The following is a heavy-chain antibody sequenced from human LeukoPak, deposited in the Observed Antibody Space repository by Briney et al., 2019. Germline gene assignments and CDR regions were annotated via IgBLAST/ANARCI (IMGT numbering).Heavy chain of an antibody. V-gene: IGHV1-69*04. D-gene: IGHD4-23*01. Sequence: GSSVKVSCKASGGTFSSYAISWVRQAPGQGLEWMGRIIPILGIANYAQKFQGRVTITADKSTSTAYMELSSLRSEDTAVYYCARDPEVVNYGDYGGDREYFQHWGQGTLVTVSS. J-gene: IGHJ1*01. CDR3: ARDPEVVNYGDYGGDREYFQH. CDR2: IIPILGIA. CDR1: GGTFSSYA.